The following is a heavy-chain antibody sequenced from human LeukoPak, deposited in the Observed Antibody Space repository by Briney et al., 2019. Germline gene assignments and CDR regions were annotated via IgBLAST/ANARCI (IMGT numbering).Heavy chain of an antibody. D-gene: IGHD3-22*01. Sequence: GESLRLSCAASGFTFSSYGMNWVRQAPGKGLEWVAFIRYDGSKKYSADSVKGRFTISRDNSKTTLYLQMNSLRAEETAVYYCAREGYYYDSSGSLSPGGLDYWGQGTLVTVSS. CDR2: IRYDGSKK. V-gene: IGHV3-30*02. J-gene: IGHJ4*02. CDR1: GFTFSSYG. CDR3: AREGYYYDSSGSLSPGGLDY.